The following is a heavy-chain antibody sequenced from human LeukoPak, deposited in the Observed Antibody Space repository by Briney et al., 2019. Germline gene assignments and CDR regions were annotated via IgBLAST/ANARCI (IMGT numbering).Heavy chain of an antibody. D-gene: IGHD2-2*02. V-gene: IGHV1-46*01. CDR3: ARAHQLLYGPPFN. Sequence: ASVKVSCKASGYTFTSYYMHWVRQAPGQGLEWMGIINPSGGNTSYAQKFQGRVTMTRDTSTSTVYMELSSLRSEDTAVYYCARAHQLLYGPPFNWGQGTLVTVSS. CDR2: INPSGGNT. J-gene: IGHJ4*02. CDR1: GYTFTSYY.